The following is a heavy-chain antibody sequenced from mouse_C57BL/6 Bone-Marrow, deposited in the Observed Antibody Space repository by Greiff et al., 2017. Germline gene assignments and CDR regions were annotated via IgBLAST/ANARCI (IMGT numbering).Heavy chain of an antibody. V-gene: IGHV5-6*01. D-gene: IGHD1-1*01. Sequence: DVQLVESGGDLVKPGGSLKLSCAASGFTFSSYGMSWVRQTPDKRLEWVATISSGGSYTYYPDSVKGRFTISRDNAKNTLYLQMSSLKSEDTAMYYCARGGLITTVVATNYCDYWDQGTTLTVSA. CDR1: GFTFSSYG. CDR2: ISSGGSYT. J-gene: IGHJ2*01. CDR3: ARGGLITTVVATNYCDY.